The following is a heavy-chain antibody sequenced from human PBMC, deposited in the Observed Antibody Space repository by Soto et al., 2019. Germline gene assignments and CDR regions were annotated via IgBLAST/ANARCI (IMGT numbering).Heavy chain of an antibody. CDR1: GYIFTGYH. Sequence: ASVKVSCKASGYIFTGYHMHWVRQAPGQGLEWMGWINPNSGGTKYAQKFQGRVTMTRDTSTSTVYMELSSLRSEETAVYYCARGGSGYEPFYYYDGMDVWGQGTTVTVSS. J-gene: IGHJ6*01. V-gene: IGHV1-2*02. D-gene: IGHD5-12*01. CDR2: INPNSGGT. CDR3: ARGGSGYEPFYYYDGMDV.